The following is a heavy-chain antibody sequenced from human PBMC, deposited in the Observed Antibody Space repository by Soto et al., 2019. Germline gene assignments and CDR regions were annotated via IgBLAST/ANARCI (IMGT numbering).Heavy chain of an antibody. CDR3: AREKSGYYDY. CDR1: GYTFTRYD. J-gene: IGHJ4*02. Sequence: ASVKVSCKASGYTFTRYDINWVRQATGQGLEWMGWMNPNSGNTGYAQKFQGKVTMTRSTSISTAYMELSSLRSEDTAVYYCAREKSGYYDYWGQGTLVTVSS. D-gene: IGHD3-3*01. V-gene: IGHV1-8*01. CDR2: MNPNSGNT.